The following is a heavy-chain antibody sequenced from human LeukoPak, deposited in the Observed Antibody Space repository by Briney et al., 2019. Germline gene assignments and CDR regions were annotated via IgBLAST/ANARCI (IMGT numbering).Heavy chain of an antibody. CDR2: ISGSGGST. Sequence: EGSLRLSCAASGFTFSSYAMSWVRQAPGKGLEWVSAISGSGGSTYYADSVKGRFTISRDNSKNTLYLQMNSLRAEDTAVYYCAKDWHYYDSSGYYPTSAEYFQHWGQGTLVTVSS. D-gene: IGHD3-22*01. CDR1: GFTFSSYA. V-gene: IGHV3-23*01. CDR3: AKDWHYYDSSGYYPTSAEYFQH. J-gene: IGHJ1*01.